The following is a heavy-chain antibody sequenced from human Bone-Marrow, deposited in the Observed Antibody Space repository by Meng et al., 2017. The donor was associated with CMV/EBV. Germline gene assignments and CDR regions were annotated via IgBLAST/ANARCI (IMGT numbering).Heavy chain of an antibody. CDR3: ARDTLPYYYGMDV. CDR2: IYYSGST. J-gene: IGHJ6*02. V-gene: IGHV4-61*01. CDR1: GGSVSSGSYY. Sequence: SETLSLTCTVSGGSVSSGSYYWSWIRQPPGKGLEWIGYIYYSGSTNYNPSLKSRVTISVDTSKNQFSLKLSSVTAADTAVYYCARDTLPYYYGMDVWGQGHTVNVSS.